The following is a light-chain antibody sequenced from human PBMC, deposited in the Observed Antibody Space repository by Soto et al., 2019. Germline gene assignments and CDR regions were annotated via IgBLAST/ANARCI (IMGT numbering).Light chain of an antibody. CDR1: SSDVGGYDY. CDR2: EVS. CDR3: SSYTSRITRV. Sequence: QSALTQPASVSGSPGQSITISCTGTSSDVGGYDYVSWYQQHPGKAPKLMIYEVSNRPSGVSNRFSGSKSGNTASLTTSGLQAEDEADYYCSSYTSRITRVFGTGTKVTVL. J-gene: IGLJ1*01. V-gene: IGLV2-14*01.